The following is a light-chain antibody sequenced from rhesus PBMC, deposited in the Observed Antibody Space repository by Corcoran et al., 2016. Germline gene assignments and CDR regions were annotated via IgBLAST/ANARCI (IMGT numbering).Light chain of an antibody. J-gene: IGKJ1*01. CDR3: HQHHRYPWT. Sequence: DIQMTQSPSSLPVSVGDTVTITCRASQGISNYLAWYQQKPGKTPKPLTYSPSNLECGSPSRFSGNGSGTDFTLTISSLQPEDFANYYCHQHHRYPWTFGQGTKVEIK. CDR2: SPS. V-gene: IGKV1S14*01. CDR1: QGISNY.